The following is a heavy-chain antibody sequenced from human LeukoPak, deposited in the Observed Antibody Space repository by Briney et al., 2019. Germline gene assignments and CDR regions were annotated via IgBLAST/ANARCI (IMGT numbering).Heavy chain of an antibody. Sequence: GRSLRLSCAASGFTFSTYAMHWVRQAPGKGLEWVAIISYDGGSTSYADSVKGRFTISRDNSKNTLYLQMSSLRTEDTAVYYCAKIGGSSSYYFDYWGQGTLVTVSS. V-gene: IGHV3-30*18. D-gene: IGHD6-6*01. CDR3: AKIGGSSSYYFDY. CDR1: GFTFSTYA. CDR2: ISYDGGST. J-gene: IGHJ4*02.